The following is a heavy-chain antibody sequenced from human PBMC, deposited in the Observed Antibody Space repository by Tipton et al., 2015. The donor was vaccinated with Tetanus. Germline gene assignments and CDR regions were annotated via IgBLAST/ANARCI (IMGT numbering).Heavy chain of an antibody. Sequence: SLRLSCSVSGFTFSGYSMNWVRQAPGKGLEWVSSISGSSNYINYADSVKGRFTISRANARNSLYLQMNSLRGDDTGVYFCARVHTPGLLGRYPLDYWGQGTLVTVSS. CDR2: ISGSSNYI. D-gene: IGHD3-9*01. J-gene: IGHJ4*02. CDR1: GFTFSGYS. V-gene: IGHV3-21*01. CDR3: ARVHTPGLLGRYPLDY.